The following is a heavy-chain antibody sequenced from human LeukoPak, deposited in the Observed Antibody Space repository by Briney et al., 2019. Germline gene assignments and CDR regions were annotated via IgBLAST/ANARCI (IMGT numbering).Heavy chain of an antibody. CDR2: INHSGST. CDR1: GGSFSGYY. D-gene: IGHD3-3*01. Sequence: SETLSLTCAVYGGSFSGYYWSWIRQPPGKGLEWIGEINHSGSTNYNPSLKSRVTISVDTSKNQFSLKLSSVTAADTAVYYCARTYYDFWSGYLAPRRGHYFDYWGQGTLVTVSS. J-gene: IGHJ4*02. CDR3: ARTYYDFWSGYLAPRRGHYFDY. V-gene: IGHV4-34*01.